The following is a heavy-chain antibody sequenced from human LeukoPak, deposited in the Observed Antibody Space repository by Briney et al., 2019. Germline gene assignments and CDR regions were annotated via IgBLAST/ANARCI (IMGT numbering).Heavy chain of an antibody. CDR3: AYGKAGIVDTAMVWNY. V-gene: IGHV3-72*01. CDR2: IRNKANSYTT. Sequence: GGSLRLSCAASGFTFSDHYMDWVRQAPGKGLEWVGRIRNKANSYTTEYAASVKGRFTISRDDSKNSLYLQMNSLKTEDTAVYYCAYGKAGIVDTAMVWNYWGQGTLVTVSS. CDR1: GFTFSDHY. D-gene: IGHD5-18*01. J-gene: IGHJ4*02.